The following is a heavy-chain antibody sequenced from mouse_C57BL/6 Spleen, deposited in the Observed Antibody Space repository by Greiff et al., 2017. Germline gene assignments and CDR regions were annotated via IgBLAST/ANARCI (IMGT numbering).Heavy chain of an antibody. J-gene: IGHJ1*03. CDR2: IYPRTGNT. D-gene: IGHD2-2*01. CDR1: GYTFTSYG. CDR3: AREGSTMVTGGYFDV. Sequence: QVQLQQSGAELARPGASVKLSCKASGYTFTSYGISWVKQRTGQGLEWIGEIYPRTGNTYYNQKFKGKATLTADKSSSTAYMGLRSLTSEDSAVFFCAREGSTMVTGGYFDVWGTGTTVTVAS. V-gene: IGHV1-81*01.